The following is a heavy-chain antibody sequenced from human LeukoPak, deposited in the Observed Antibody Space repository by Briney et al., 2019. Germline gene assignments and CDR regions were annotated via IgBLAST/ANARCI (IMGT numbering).Heavy chain of an antibody. Sequence: SETLSLTCAVYGGSFSGYYWSWIRQPPGKGLEWIGEINHSGSTNYNPSLKSRVTISIDTSKNQFSLKLSSVTAADTAVYYCARDSGTTGEVKFDPWGQGTLVTVSS. CDR2: INHSGST. D-gene: IGHD3-10*01. J-gene: IGHJ5*02. CDR3: ARDSGTTGEVKFDP. V-gene: IGHV4-34*01. CDR1: GGSFSGYY.